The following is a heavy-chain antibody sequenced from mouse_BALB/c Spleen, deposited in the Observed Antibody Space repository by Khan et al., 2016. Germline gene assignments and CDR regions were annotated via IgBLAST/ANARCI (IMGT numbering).Heavy chain of an antibody. CDR2: LNTNTGEP. V-gene: IGHV9-3*02. CDR3: AEEYYGSNWFAY. CDR1: GYTFTNYG. Sequence: QIQLVQSGPELKKPGETVKISCKASGYTFTNYGMNWVKQAPGKGVKWMGWLNTNTGEPTYAEEFKGRVAFSLETSARTAYLQINNLKNEYSATYFCAEEYYGSNWFAYRGQGTLFTVSA. D-gene: IGHD1-1*01. J-gene: IGHJ3*01.